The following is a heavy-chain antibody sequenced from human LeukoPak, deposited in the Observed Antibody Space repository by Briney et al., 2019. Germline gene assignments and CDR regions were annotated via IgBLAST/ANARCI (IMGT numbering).Heavy chain of an antibody. J-gene: IGHJ4*02. CDR1: GFTFSTYN. V-gene: IGHV3-21*01. Sequence: PGGSLRLSCAASGFTFSTYNMNWVRRTPGKGLEWVSSITSSSTYMFYADSVKGRFTISRDNAKNSLYLQMNSLRAEDTAVYYCARDNGWYVPYYFDYWGQGTLVTVSS. CDR3: ARDNGWYVPYYFDY. D-gene: IGHD6-19*01. CDR2: ITSSSTYM.